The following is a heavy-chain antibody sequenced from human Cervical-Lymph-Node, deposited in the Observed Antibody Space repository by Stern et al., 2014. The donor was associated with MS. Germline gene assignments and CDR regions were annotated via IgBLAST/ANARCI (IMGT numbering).Heavy chain of an antibody. Sequence: VQLVESEAEVKKPGASVKVSCKASGYSFTAYFIHWVRQAPGQGLEWMGWISTDTGGVNYSPRFQGRVTMTRDTSISTTYMELSRLRSDDTAVYYCARDRGSHSDYWGQGTLVTVSS. CDR2: ISTDTGGV. CDR3: ARDRGSHSDY. J-gene: IGHJ4*02. D-gene: IGHD1-26*01. CDR1: GYSFTAYF. V-gene: IGHV1-2*07.